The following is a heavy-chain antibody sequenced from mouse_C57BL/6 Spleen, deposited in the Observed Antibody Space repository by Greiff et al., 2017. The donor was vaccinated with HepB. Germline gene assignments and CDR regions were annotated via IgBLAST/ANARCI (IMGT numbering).Heavy chain of an antibody. D-gene: IGHD2-3*01. V-gene: IGHV1-4*01. CDR1: GYTFTSYT. CDR2: INPSSGYT. J-gene: IGHJ3*01. CDR3: ARDFYDGPFAY. Sequence: VQLQQSGAELARPGASVKMSCKASGYTFTSYTMHWVKQRPGQGLEWIGYINPSSGYTKYNQKFKDKATLTADKSSSTAYMQLSSLTSEDSAVYYGARDFYDGPFAYWGQGTLVTVSA.